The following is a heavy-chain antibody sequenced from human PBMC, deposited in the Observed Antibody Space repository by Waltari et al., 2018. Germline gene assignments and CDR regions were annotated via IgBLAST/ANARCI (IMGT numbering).Heavy chain of an antibody. CDR1: GGSISSYY. Sequence: QVQLQESGPGLVKPSETLSLTCTVSGGSISSYYWSWIRQPPGKGLEWIGYIYYRGSTNYNPSLKSRVTISVDTSKNQFSLKLSSVTAADTAVYYCAREGPRGLYYYDSSGEGAFDIWGQGTMVTVSS. D-gene: IGHD3-22*01. V-gene: IGHV4-59*01. CDR2: IYYRGST. CDR3: AREGPRGLYYYDSSGEGAFDI. J-gene: IGHJ3*02.